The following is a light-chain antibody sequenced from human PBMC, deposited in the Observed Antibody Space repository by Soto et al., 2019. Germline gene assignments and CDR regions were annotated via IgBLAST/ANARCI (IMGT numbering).Light chain of an antibody. J-gene: IGLJ2*01. V-gene: IGLV6-57*04. CDR1: SGSIANNY. Sequence: NFMLTQPHSVSESPGKTVTISCTRSSGSIANNYVQWYQQRPGSAPTTVIYEDNQRPSGVPDRFSGSIDSSSNSASLTTSGLKTEDEADYYCQSYDSSNVVFGGGTQLTVL. CDR2: EDN. CDR3: QSYDSSNVV.